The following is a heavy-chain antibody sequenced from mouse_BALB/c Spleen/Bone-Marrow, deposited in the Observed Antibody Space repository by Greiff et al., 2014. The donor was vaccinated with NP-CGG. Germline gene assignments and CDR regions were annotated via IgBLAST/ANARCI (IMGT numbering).Heavy chain of an antibody. CDR2: IDPANGNT. D-gene: IGHD2-14*01. CDR1: GFNIKDTY. J-gene: IGHJ1*01. Sequence: EVNLVESGAELVRPGASVKLSCTASGFNIKDTYMHWVKQRPEQGLEWIGRIDPANGNTKYDPKFQGKATITADTSSNTAYLQLRSLTSEDTAVYYGASKRYAWYFDVGGAGPTVPVPT. V-gene: IGHV14-3*02. CDR3: ASKRYAWYFDV.